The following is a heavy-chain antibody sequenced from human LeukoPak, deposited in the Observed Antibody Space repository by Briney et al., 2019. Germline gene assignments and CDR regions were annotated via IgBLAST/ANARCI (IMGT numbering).Heavy chain of an antibody. CDR1: GFTFDDYS. V-gene: IGHV3-9*01. Sequence: GGSLRLSCAASGFTFDDYSMHWVRQAPGKGLEWVAGISWNSRSIGYAGSVKGRFTISRDNAKNSLYLQMVSLRTEDTALYYCITDLASQWFTDIRHYGMDVWGQGTTVAV. CDR3: ITDLASQWFTDIRHYGMDV. CDR2: ISWNSRSI. J-gene: IGHJ6*02. D-gene: IGHD3-22*01.